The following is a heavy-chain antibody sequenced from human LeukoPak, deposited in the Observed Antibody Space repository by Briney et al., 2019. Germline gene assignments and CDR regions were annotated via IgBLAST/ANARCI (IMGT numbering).Heavy chain of an antibody. J-gene: IGHJ4*02. Sequence: GGSLRLSCAASGFTFSSYGMHWDRQAPAKGKGWEAFIRYDGSNKYYADSVKGRFTISRDNSKNTLYLQMNSLRAEDTAVYYCAKLPPNSGSYYPVGYWGQGTLVTVSS. D-gene: IGHD1-26*01. CDR3: AKLPPNSGSYYPVGY. CDR2: IRYDGSNK. V-gene: IGHV3-30*02. CDR1: GFTFSSYG.